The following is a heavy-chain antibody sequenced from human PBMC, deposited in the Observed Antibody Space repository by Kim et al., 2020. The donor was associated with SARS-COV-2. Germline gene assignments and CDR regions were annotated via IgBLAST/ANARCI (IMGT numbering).Heavy chain of an antibody. Sequence: WYNDYAVSMKSRITINPDTSKNQFSLQLNSVTPEDTAVYYCAGGGSSMDYWGQGTLVTVSS. CDR3: AGGGSSMDY. J-gene: IGHJ4*02. V-gene: IGHV6-1*01. D-gene: IGHD3-16*01. CDR2: WYN.